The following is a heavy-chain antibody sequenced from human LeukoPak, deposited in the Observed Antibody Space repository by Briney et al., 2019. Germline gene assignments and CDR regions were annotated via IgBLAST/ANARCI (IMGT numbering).Heavy chain of an antibody. V-gene: IGHV1-18*01. Sequence: ASVKVSCKASGGTFSSYAISWVRQAPGQGLEWMGWISAYNGNANYAQKLQGRVTMTTDTSTSTAYMELRNLRSVDTAVYYCARPMVRGASWFDPWGQGTLVTVSS. CDR1: GGTFSSYA. CDR2: ISAYNGNA. D-gene: IGHD3-10*01. CDR3: ARPMVRGASWFDP. J-gene: IGHJ5*02.